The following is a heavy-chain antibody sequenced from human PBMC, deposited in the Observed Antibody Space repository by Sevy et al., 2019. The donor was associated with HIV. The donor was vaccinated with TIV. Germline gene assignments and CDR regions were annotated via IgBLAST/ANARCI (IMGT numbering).Heavy chain of an antibody. CDR3: ARASGGHMLDYYGMDV. CDR2: IYHGGTT. J-gene: IGHJ6*02. Sequence: SETLSLTCSVSGYSMSNGYYWGWIRQTPGKGLEWIANIYHGGTTNYNPSLESRALISIDTSKNQFSLGLTSVTAADTAIYYCARASGGHMLDYYGMDVWGQGTTVTVSS. V-gene: IGHV4-38-2*02. CDR1: GYSMSNGYY. D-gene: IGHD2-15*01.